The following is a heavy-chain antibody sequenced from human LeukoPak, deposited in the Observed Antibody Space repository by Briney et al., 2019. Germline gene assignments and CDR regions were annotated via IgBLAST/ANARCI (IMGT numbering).Heavy chain of an antibody. CDR3: GRNRSTPDVFDF. CDR1: GFTFSSYS. D-gene: IGHD2-2*01. J-gene: IGHJ3*01. CDR2: ISSSSSYI. Sequence: GGSLRLSCAASGFTFSSYSMNWVRQAPGKGLEWVSSISSSSSYIYYADSVKGRLTISRDNAKNSLYLQMNSLRAEDTAVYYCGRNRSTPDVFDFWGQGKMVTVFS. V-gene: IGHV3-21*01.